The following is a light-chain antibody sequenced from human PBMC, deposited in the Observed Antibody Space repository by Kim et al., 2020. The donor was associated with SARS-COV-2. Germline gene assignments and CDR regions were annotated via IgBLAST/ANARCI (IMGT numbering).Light chain of an antibody. V-gene: IGKV3-15*01. CDR2: GAS. CDR3: QQYDSWPRT. Sequence: VSPGERTTLPCRASQSVSSYVAWYQQKPGQDPRLLIYGASTRATGIPARFSGSGSGTEFTLTISSLQSEDFAVYYCQQYDSWPRTFGQGTKVDIK. J-gene: IGKJ1*01. CDR1: QSVSSY.